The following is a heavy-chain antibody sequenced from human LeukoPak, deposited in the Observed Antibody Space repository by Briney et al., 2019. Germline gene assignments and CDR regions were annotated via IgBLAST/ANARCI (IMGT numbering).Heavy chain of an antibody. CDR2: IYYSGST. V-gene: IGHV4-39*07. D-gene: IGHD2-15*01. J-gene: IGHJ5*02. CDR1: GGSISSSSYY. CDR3: ARGGNCSGGSCYSDRGWFDP. Sequence: SETLSLTCTVSGGSISSSSYYWGWIRQPPGKGLEWIGSIYYSGSTYYNPSPKSRVTISVDTSKNQFSLKLNSVTAADTAVYYCARGGNCSGGSCYSDRGWFDPWGQGTLVTVSS.